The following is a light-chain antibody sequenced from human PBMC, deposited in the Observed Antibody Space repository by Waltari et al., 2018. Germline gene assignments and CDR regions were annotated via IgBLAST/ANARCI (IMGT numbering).Light chain of an antibody. Sequence: EIVLTQSPDTLSVSPGERATLSCRASQSVGSNLAWYQHKPGQAPSLLIAGISTRATGIPARFSGSGSRTEFTLTISGLQSEDFAVYYCQQYETWPWTFGQGTKVEVK. CDR1: QSVGSN. V-gene: IGKV3-15*01. CDR2: GIS. CDR3: QQYETWPWT. J-gene: IGKJ1*01.